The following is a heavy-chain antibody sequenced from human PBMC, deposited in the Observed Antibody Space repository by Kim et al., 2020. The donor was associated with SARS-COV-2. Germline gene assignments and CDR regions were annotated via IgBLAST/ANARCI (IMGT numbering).Heavy chain of an antibody. V-gene: IGHV1-3*01. CDR3: ARVYCSSTSCQYYFDY. J-gene: IGHJ4*02. D-gene: IGHD2-2*01. Sequence: FQCRVTITRDTSASTAYMELSSLRSEDTAVYYCARVYCSSTSCQYYFDYWGQGTLVTVSS.